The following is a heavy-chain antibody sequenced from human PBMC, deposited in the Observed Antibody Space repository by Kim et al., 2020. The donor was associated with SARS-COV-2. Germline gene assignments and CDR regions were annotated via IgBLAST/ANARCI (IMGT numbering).Heavy chain of an antibody. V-gene: IGHV1-18*01. CDR1: GYTFTSYG. J-gene: IGHJ6*02. CDR3: RWFGESQNGYGLDD. CDR2: ISAYNGNT. D-gene: IGHD3-10*01. Sequence: ASVKVSCKASGYTFTSYGISWVRQAPGQGLEWMGWISAYNGNTNYAQKLQGRVTMTTDTSTSTAYMELRSLRSDDTAVYYCRWFGESQNGYGLDDWGQGTTVTVSS.